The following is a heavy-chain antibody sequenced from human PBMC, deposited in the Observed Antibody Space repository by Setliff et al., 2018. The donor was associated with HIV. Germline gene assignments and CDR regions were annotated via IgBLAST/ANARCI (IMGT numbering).Heavy chain of an antibody. J-gene: IGHJ6*03. Sequence: ASVKVSCKVSGYSLTELSMHWVRQAPGKGLEWMGGFDPEDVETVYAQKFQGRVTMTEDTSTDTAYMELSSLRSEDTAVYYCATGYFYDSSGYKHWGRSLVRGSGSPENYYMDVWGKGTTVTVSS. CDR3: ATGYFYDSSGYKHWGRSLVRGSGSPENYYMDV. V-gene: IGHV1-24*01. CDR2: FDPEDVET. D-gene: IGHD3-22*01. CDR1: GYSLTELS.